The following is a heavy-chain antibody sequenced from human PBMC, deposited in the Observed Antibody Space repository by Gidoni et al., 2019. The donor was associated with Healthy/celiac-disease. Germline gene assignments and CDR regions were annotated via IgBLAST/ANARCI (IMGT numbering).Heavy chain of an antibody. Sequence: QLQLQESGPGLVKPSETLSLTCTVSGGSIRSSSYYWGWIRQPPGKGLEWIGSIYYSGSTYYNPSLKSRVTISVDTSKNQCSLKLSSVTAADTAVYYCARRVIYSSHKGTIDYWGQGTLVTVSS. CDR2: IYYSGST. CDR1: GGSIRSSSYY. V-gene: IGHV4-39*01. CDR3: ARRVIYSSHKGTIDY. D-gene: IGHD6-13*01. J-gene: IGHJ4*02.